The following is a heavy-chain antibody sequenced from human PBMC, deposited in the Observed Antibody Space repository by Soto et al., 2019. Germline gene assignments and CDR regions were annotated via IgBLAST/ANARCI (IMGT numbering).Heavy chain of an antibody. Sequence: PGGSLRLSCAASGFTVSSNYMSWVRQAPGKGLEWVSVIYSGGSTYYADSVKGRFTISRDNSKNTLYLQMNSLRAEDTAVYYCARDLRGVAAAGTYYYYGMDVWGQGTTVTVSS. CDR2: IYSGGST. CDR1: GFTVSSNY. CDR3: ARDLRGVAAAGTYYYYGMDV. D-gene: IGHD6-13*01. V-gene: IGHV3-53*01. J-gene: IGHJ6*02.